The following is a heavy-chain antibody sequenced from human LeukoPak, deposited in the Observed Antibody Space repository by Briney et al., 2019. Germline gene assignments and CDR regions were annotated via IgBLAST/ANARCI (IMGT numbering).Heavy chain of an antibody. CDR2: IKQDGSEK. D-gene: IGHD3-10*01. CDR1: GFTFSSYW. CDR3: ARDRPFYGSGSYYNP. V-gene: IGHV3-7*03. J-gene: IGHJ5*02. Sequence: PGGSLRLSCAASGFTFSSYWMSWVRQAPGKGLEWVANIKQDGSEKYYVDSVKGRFTISRDNAKNSLYLQMNSLRAEDTAVYYRARDRPFYGSGSYYNPWGQGTLVTVSS.